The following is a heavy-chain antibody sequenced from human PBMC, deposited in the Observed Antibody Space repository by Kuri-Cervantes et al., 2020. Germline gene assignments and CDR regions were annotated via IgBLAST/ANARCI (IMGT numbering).Heavy chain of an antibody. D-gene: IGHD3-22*01. Sequence: GESLKISCVASGFTFSSYEMRWVRQAPGKGLEWVSDISSSGDTIYYADSVKGRFTISRDNSKNTLYLQMNSLRAEDTAVYYCASDRLSTMDVWGQGTTVTVSS. CDR2: ISSSGDTI. CDR1: GFTFSSYE. J-gene: IGHJ6*02. CDR3: ASDRLSTMDV. V-gene: IGHV3-23*01.